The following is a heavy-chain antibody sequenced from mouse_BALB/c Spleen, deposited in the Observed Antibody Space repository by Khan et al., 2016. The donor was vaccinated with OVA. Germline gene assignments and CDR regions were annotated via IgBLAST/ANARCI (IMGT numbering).Heavy chain of an antibody. Sequence: EVELVESGGGLVQPGGSRKLSCTASGFTFSDYGMAWVRQAPGKGPEWVAFISSLAYNFYYADTVTGRFTISRENAKNNLYLDMSSLRSEDTAMYYCARGGKGGFAYWGQGTLVTVSA. J-gene: IGHJ3*01. CDR3: ARGGKGGFAY. CDR2: ISSLAYNF. CDR1: GFTFSDYG. V-gene: IGHV5-15*02.